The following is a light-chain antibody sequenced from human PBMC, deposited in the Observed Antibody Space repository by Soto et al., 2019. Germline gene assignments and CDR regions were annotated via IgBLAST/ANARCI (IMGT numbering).Light chain of an antibody. CDR3: QQSHNWPRT. Sequence: EVVLSQSPCTLSLSPGERATLSCRASQSVSSTYLAWYQQKPGQAPRLLIYAASSRATGIPDRFSGSGSGTEFTLTISSLEPEDFAVYYCQQSHNWPRTFGQGTKV. J-gene: IGKJ1*01. CDR1: QSVSSTY. CDR2: AAS. V-gene: IGKV3D-20*02.